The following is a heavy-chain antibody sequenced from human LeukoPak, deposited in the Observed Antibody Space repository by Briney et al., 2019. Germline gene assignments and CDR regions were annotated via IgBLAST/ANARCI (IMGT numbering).Heavy chain of an antibody. CDR2: MNPNSGNT. Sequence: ASVKVSCKASGYTLTSYDINWVRQATGQGLEWMGWMNPNSGNTGYAQKFQGRVTMTRNTSISTAYMELSSLRSEDTAVYYCARGKLPGTAPDYWGQGTLVTVSS. CDR3: ARGKLPGTAPDY. J-gene: IGHJ4*02. CDR1: GYTLTSYD. V-gene: IGHV1-8*01. D-gene: IGHD1-14*01.